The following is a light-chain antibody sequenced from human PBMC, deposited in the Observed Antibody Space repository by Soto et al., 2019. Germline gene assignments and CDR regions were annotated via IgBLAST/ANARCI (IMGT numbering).Light chain of an antibody. V-gene: IGKV1-5*03. CDR2: RAS. J-gene: IGKJ1*01. CDR1: ENINMW. Sequence: IHMTQSPSPLSACVGGRVTITCRASENINMWLAWYQQKPGQAPRLLIQRASRVERGVPSRFSGSGSDTEFTLTISSLQPDDFATYYCQQYNRYFKSFGQGTNVDI. CDR3: QQYNRYFKS.